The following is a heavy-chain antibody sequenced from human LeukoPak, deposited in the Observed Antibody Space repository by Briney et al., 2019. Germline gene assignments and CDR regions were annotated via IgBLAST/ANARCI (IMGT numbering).Heavy chain of an antibody. V-gene: IGHV3-11*01. CDR1: GFTFSDYY. J-gene: IGHJ4*02. D-gene: IGHD2-8*01. CDR3: AKGPRLGVSLFDY. CDR2: ISSSGSTI. Sequence: GGSLRLSCAASGFTFSDYYMSWIRQAPGKGLEWVSYISSSGSTIYYADSVKGRFTISRDNAKNSLYLQMNSLRAEDTAVYYFAKGPRLGVSLFDYWGQGPRVTVSS.